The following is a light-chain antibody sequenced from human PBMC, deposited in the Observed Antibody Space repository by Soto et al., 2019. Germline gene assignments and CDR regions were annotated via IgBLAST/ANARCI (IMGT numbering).Light chain of an antibody. CDR1: QSVSSD. V-gene: IGKV3-15*01. J-gene: IGKJ1*01. Sequence: EIVMTHSPATLSVSPLERATLSFSSSQSVSSDLAWYQQKPGQAPRLLIYGASTRATGIPARFSGSGSGTESTLTISSLQSEDFAVYYCQQYNNWPLWTFGQGTKVDIK. CDR2: GAS. CDR3: QQYNNWPLWT.